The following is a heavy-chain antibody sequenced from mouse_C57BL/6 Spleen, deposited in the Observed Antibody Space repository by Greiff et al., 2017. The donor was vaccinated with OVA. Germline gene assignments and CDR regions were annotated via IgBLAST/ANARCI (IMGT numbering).Heavy chain of an antibody. CDR3: ARNPNWDVGVPYYFDY. J-gene: IGHJ2*01. D-gene: IGHD4-1*01. CDR2: INPSSGYT. Sequence: VQLKESGAELAKPGASVKLSCKASGYTFTSYWMHWVKQRPGQGLEWIGYINPSSGYTKYNQKFKDKATLTADKSSSTAYMQLSSLTYEDSAVYYCARNPNWDVGVPYYFDYWGQGTTLTVSS. CDR1: GYTFTSYW. V-gene: IGHV1-7*01.